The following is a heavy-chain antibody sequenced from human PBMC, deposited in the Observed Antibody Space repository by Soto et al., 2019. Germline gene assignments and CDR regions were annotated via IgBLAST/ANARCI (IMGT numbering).Heavy chain of an antibody. CDR3: ARDEYYDILTCIDY. CDR2: ISYDGSNK. V-gene: IGHV3-30-3*01. J-gene: IGHJ4*02. Sequence: GGSLRLSCAASGFTLSSYAMHWVRQAPGKGLEWVAVISYDGSNKYYADSVKGRFTISRDNSKNTLYLQMNSLRAEDTAVYYCARDEYYDILTCIDYWGQGTLVTVSS. CDR1: GFTLSSYA. D-gene: IGHD3-9*01.